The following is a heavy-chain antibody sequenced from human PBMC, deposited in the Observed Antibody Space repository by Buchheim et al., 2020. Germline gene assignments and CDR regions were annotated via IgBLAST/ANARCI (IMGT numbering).Heavy chain of an antibody. CDR2: IYYSGST. CDR3: ARVGYSYGYSLHFDY. Sequence: QLQLQESGPGLVKPSETLSLTCTVSGGSVSSGSYYWSWIRQPPGKGLEWIGYIYYSGSTNYNPSLKSRVTISVDTSKNQFSLKLSSVTAADTAVYYCARVGYSYGYSLHFDYWGQGTL. V-gene: IGHV4-61*01. D-gene: IGHD5-18*01. J-gene: IGHJ4*02. CDR1: GGSVSSGSYY.